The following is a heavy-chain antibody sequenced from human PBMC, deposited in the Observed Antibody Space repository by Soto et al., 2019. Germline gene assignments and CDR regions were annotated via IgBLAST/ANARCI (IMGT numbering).Heavy chain of an antibody. CDR1: GGSISSSSYY. Sequence: QLQLQESGPGLVKPSETLSLTCTVSGGSISSSSYYWGWIRQPPGKGLEWIGSIYYSGSTYYNPSLKSRVTLSVDTSKNQFSLKLSSVTAADTAVYYCARSPDYYYYYYMDVWGKGTTVTVSS. CDR2: IYYSGST. J-gene: IGHJ6*03. CDR3: ARSPDYYYYYYMDV. V-gene: IGHV4-39*01.